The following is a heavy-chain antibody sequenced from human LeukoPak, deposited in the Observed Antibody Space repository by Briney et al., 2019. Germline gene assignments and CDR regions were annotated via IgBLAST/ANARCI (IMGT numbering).Heavy chain of an antibody. CDR3: AKDPPYSSGWYYFDY. CDR2: ISYDGSNK. J-gene: IGHJ4*02. Sequence: GRSLRLSCAASRFTFSSHGMHWVRQAPGKGLEWVAVISYDGSNKYYADSVKGRFTISRDNSKNTLYLQMNSLRAEDTAVYYCAKDPPYSSGWYYFDYWGQGTLVTVSS. V-gene: IGHV3-30*18. CDR1: RFTFSSHG. D-gene: IGHD6-19*01.